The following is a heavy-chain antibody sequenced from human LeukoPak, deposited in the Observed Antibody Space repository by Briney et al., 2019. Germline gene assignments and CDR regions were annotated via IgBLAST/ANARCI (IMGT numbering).Heavy chain of an antibody. CDR2: ISYDGSNK. V-gene: IGHV3-30*04. J-gene: IGHJ4*02. D-gene: IGHD4-11*01. CDR3: AKDVEGGTTAYFDY. Sequence: GGSLRLSCAASGFTFSSYAMHWVRQAPGKGLEWVAVISYDGSNKYYADSVKGRFTISRDNSKNTLYLQMNSLRVEDTAVYSCAKDVEGGTTAYFDYWGQGTLVTVSS. CDR1: GFTFSSYA.